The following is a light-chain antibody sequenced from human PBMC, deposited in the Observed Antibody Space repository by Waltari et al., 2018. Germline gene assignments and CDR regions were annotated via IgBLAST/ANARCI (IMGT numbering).Light chain of an antibody. V-gene: IGKV1-5*03. J-gene: IGKJ1*01. CDR3: QQYTTYWT. CDR2: KAS. CDR1: QSISGW. Sequence: DIQMTQFPSTLSASVGDRVTITCRASQSISGWLAWYQQKPGKAPKILIYKASTLEGGVPSRFSGSGSGTEFTLTISSLQPDDFATYYCQQYTTYWTFGQGTKVEIK.